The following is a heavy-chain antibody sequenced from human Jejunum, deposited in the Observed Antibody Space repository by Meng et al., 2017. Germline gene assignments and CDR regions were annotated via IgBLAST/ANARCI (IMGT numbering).Heavy chain of an antibody. D-gene: IGHD6-13*01. CDR2: IKSDGTI. V-gene: IGHV3-74*03. Sequence: QLVVSGGDLGQPGGSLRLSCAASGFTFSSSWMYWVRQAPGKGLVWVSRIKSDGTITYADSVKGRFTMSRDNAKNTVFLQMNSLRADDTAMYYCAKSGYSTSRFDPWGQGTLVTVSS. CDR1: GFTFSSSW. J-gene: IGHJ5*02. CDR3: AKSGYSTSRFDP.